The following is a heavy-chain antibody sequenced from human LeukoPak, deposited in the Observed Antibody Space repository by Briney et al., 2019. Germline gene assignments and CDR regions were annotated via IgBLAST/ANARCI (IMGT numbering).Heavy chain of an antibody. J-gene: IGHJ4*02. Sequence: GGSLRLSCAASGFTFSSYGMHWVHQAPGKGLGWVAVISYDGSNKYYADSVKGRFTISRDNSKNTLYLQMNSLRAEDTAVYYCAKPKTAYGDYPNSFDYWGQGTLVTVSS. CDR2: ISYDGSNK. CDR1: GFTFSSYG. D-gene: IGHD4-17*01. CDR3: AKPKTAYGDYPNSFDY. V-gene: IGHV3-30*18.